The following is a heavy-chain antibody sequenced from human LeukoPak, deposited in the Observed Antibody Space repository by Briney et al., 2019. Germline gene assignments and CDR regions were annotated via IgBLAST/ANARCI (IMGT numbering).Heavy chain of an antibody. CDR3: ARDGTFTMVRGVIRNWFDP. V-gene: IGHV4-39*07. D-gene: IGHD3-10*01. J-gene: IGHJ5*02. CDR1: GGSISSSSYY. Sequence: SETLSLTCTVSGGSISSSSYYWGWIRQPPGKGLEWIGSIYYSGSTYYNPSLKSRVTISVDTSKNQFSLNLSSVTAADTAVYYCARDGTFTMVRGVIRNWFDPWGQGTLVTVSS. CDR2: IYYSGST.